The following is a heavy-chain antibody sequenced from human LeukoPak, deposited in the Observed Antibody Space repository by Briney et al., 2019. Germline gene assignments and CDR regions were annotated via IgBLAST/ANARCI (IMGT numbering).Heavy chain of an antibody. CDR2: IIGGAGST. Sequence: GGTLRLSCAASGFSFSSHGMSWVRQAPGKGLEWVSGIIGGAGSTYYADSVKGRFTISGDNSKDTLFLQMNSLRAEDTAVYYCAHGAMYQLDYWGQGTLVTVSS. CDR1: GFSFSSHG. CDR3: AHGAMYQLDY. J-gene: IGHJ4*02. V-gene: IGHV3-23*01. D-gene: IGHD2-2*01.